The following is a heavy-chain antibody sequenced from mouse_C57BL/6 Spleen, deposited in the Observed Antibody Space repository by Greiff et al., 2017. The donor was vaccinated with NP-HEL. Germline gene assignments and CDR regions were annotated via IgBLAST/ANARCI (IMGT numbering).Heavy chain of an antibody. CDR2: INPSTGGT. J-gene: IGHJ3*01. CDR3: ARDDGYPSC. CDR1: GYSFTGYY. D-gene: IGHD2-3*01. V-gene: IGHV1-42*01. Sequence: EVMLVESGPELVKPGASVKISCKASGYSFTGYYMNWVKQSPEKSLEWIGEINPSTGGTTYNQKFKAKATLTVDKSSSTAYMQLKSLTSEDSAVYYYARDDGYPSCWGQGTLVTVSA.